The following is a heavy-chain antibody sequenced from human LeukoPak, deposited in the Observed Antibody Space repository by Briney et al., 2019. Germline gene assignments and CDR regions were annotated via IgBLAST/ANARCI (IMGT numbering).Heavy chain of an antibody. CDR1: GFTFSSYS. D-gene: IGHD3-10*01. J-gene: IGHJ4*02. Sequence: GGPLRLSCAASGFTFSSYSMNWVRQAPGKGLEWVSFISSSSSYIYYADSVKGRFTISRDNAKNSLYLQMNSLRAEDTAVYYCARLLEGVRDGDYWGQGTLVTVSS. CDR2: ISSSSSYI. CDR3: ARLLEGVRDGDY. V-gene: IGHV3-21*01.